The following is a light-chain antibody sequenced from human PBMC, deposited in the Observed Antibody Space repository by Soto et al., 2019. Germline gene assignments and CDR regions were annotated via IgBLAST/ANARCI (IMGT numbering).Light chain of an antibody. J-gene: IGLJ1*01. CDR3: ATWDDSLNGFYV. Sequence: QSALTQPASVSGSPGQSITISCTGASSDVGGYNYVSWYQQHPGKAPKLLIYRNNQRPSGVPDRFSGSKSGTSASLAISGLRSDDEADYFCATWDDSLNGFYVFGTGTKVTVL. V-gene: IGLV1-47*01. CDR1: SSDVGGYNY. CDR2: RNN.